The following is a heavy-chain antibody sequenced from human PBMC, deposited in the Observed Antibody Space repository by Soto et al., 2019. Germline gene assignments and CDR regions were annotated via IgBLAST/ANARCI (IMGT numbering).Heavy chain of an antibody. V-gene: IGHV5-10-1*01. CDR3: ARQIYASDSGPNFQSYFVS. CDR1: GYSFAGYW. J-gene: IGHJ4*02. Sequence: GESLKISCKGSGYSFAGYWITWVRQMPGKGLEWMGRIDPSDSQTYYSPSFRGHVTISAAKSITTVFLQWSSLRASDTAMYYCARQIYASDSGPNFQSYFVSWGQGTLLPVSS. CDR2: IDPSDSQT. D-gene: IGHD1-26*01.